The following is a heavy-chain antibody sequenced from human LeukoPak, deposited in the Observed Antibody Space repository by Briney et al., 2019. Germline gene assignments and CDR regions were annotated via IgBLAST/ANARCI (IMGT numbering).Heavy chain of an antibody. Sequence: SVKVSCKASGGTFSSYAISWVRQAPGQGLEWMGRIIPILGIANYAQKFQGRATITADKSTSTAYMELSSLRSEDTAVYYCARTLRFLEPFDYWGQGTLVTVSS. CDR2: IIPILGIA. CDR3: ARTLRFLEPFDY. V-gene: IGHV1-69*04. D-gene: IGHD3-3*01. J-gene: IGHJ4*02. CDR1: GGTFSSYA.